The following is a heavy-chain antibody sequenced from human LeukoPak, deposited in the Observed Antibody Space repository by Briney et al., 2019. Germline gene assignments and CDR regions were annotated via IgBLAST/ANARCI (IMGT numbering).Heavy chain of an antibody. CDR3: AGTYCGGDCPFDY. CDR2: ISYDGSNK. Sequence: GGSLRLSCAASGFTFSSYAMHWVRQAPGKGLEWVAVISYDGSNKYYADSVKGRFTISRDNSKNTLYLQMNSLRAEDTAVYYCAGTYCGGDCPFDYWGQGTLVTVSS. D-gene: IGHD2-21*02. CDR1: GFTFSSYA. V-gene: IGHV3-30-3*02. J-gene: IGHJ4*02.